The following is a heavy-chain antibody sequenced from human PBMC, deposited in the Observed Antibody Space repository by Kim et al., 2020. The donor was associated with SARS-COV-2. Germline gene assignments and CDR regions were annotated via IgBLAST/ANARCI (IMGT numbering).Heavy chain of an antibody. J-gene: IGHJ4*02. Sequence: GGSLRLSCAASGFTFSSYAMNWVRQAPGKGLEWVSMITDNGASTYYEDSVKGRFTISRDNSKNTLYLEMNSLRAEDTAVYYCAKRLGGSHIRWSDYWGQG. CDR1: GFTFSSYA. D-gene: IGHD2-15*01. CDR3: AKRLGGSHIRWSDY. V-gene: IGHV3-23*01. CDR2: ITDNGAST.